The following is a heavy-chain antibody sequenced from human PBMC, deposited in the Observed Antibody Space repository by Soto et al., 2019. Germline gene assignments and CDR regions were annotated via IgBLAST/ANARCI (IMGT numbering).Heavy chain of an antibody. CDR3: ARGYDVNSELDY. Sequence: SVKVSCKATGGTFRGYAISWVRQAPGQGLEWLGGILPTSDTPNYAQKFQARVTLTADDSTNTAYMELRGLRSGDTAVYYCARGYDVNSELDYWGQGTLVTVSS. V-gene: IGHV1-69*13. J-gene: IGHJ4*02. D-gene: IGHD3-22*01. CDR2: ILPTSDTP. CDR1: GGTFRGYA.